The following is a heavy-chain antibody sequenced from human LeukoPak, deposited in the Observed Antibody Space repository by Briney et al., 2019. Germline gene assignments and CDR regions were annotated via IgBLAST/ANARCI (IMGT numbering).Heavy chain of an antibody. Sequence: PGESLRLSCAASGFTFSNTWMSWVRQAPGKGLEWVGRIKSKTDGGTTDYAAPVKGRFTISRDDSKNTLYLQMNSLKTEDTAVYYCSSSTSCYPPSRFYYYYMDVWGKGTTVTVSS. V-gene: IGHV3-15*01. CDR2: IKSKTDGGTT. CDR1: GFTFSNTW. J-gene: IGHJ6*03. CDR3: SSSTSCYPPSRFYYYYMDV. D-gene: IGHD2-2*01.